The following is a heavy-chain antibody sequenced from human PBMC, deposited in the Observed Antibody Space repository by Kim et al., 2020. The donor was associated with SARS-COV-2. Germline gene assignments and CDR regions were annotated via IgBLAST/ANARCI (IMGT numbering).Heavy chain of an antibody. CDR3: ARVYYENWGGDAFDI. D-gene: IGHD3-22*01. CDR1: GGSISSGSYY. V-gene: IGHV4-61*02. Sequence: SETLSLTCTVSGGSISSGSYYWSWIRQPAGKGLEWIGRIYTSGSTNYNPSLKSRVTISVDTSKNQFSLKLSSVTAADTAVYYCARVYYENWGGDAFDIWGQGTMVTVSS. J-gene: IGHJ3*02. CDR2: IYTSGST.